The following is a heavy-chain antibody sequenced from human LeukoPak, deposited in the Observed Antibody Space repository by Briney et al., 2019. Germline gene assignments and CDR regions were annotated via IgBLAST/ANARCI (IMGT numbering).Heavy chain of an antibody. J-gene: IGHJ4*02. CDR2: IYPGDSNV. Sequence: GESLKISCKGSGYSFAEYWIGWVRQMPGKGLQWMGIIYPGDSNVRYSPSFQGQVIISVDKSINTAYLQWSSLEASDTAMYYCARHGVPGARGCDYWGQGTLVTVSS. CDR1: GYSFAEYW. V-gene: IGHV5-51*01. CDR3: ARHGVPGARGCDY. D-gene: IGHD7-27*01.